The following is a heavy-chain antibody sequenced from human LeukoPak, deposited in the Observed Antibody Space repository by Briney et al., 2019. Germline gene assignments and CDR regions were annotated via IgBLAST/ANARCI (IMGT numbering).Heavy chain of an antibody. D-gene: IGHD5-18*01. CDR3: AKAGDTAMVLVDY. Sequence: PGRSLRLSCAASGFTFSSYGMHWVRQAPGKGLEWVAVISYDGSNKYYADSMKGRFTISRDNSKNTLYLQMNSLRAEDTAVYYCAKAGDTAMVLVDYWGQGTLVTVSS. CDR2: ISYDGSNK. V-gene: IGHV3-30*18. J-gene: IGHJ4*02. CDR1: GFTFSSYG.